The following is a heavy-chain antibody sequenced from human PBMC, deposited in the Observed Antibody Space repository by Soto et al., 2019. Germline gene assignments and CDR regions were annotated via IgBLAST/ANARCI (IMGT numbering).Heavy chain of an antibody. CDR1: GFTFSSYW. Sequence: GGSLRLSCAASGFTFSSYWMSWVRQAPGKGLEWVANIKQDRSEKYYVDSVKGRFTISRDNAKNSLYLQMNSLRAEDTAVYYCARVVSPYYYYYMDVWGKGTTVTVSS. J-gene: IGHJ6*03. V-gene: IGHV3-7*01. CDR2: IKQDRSEK. CDR3: ARVVSPYYYYYMDV.